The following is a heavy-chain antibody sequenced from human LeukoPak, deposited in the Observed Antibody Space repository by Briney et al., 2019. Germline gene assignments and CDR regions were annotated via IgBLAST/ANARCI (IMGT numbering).Heavy chain of an antibody. CDR1: GFPFSSYS. D-gene: IGHD3-9*01. Sequence: GGPLRLSCAASGFPFSSYSMNWVRQAPGKGLEWISYISSHSSTIYYADSVQGRFTISRDNAKNSLYLQMNSLRAEDTAVYYCARDHRYGGLFDSWGQGILVTVSS. J-gene: IGHJ4*02. CDR3: ARDHRYGGLFDS. CDR2: ISSHSSTI. V-gene: IGHV3-48*01.